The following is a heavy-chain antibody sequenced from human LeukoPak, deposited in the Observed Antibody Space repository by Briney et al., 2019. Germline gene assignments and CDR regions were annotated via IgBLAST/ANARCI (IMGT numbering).Heavy chain of an antibody. CDR3: ARAMYYYDSSGYDAPIPYFDY. J-gene: IGHJ4*02. CDR2: INEDGSEK. V-gene: IGHV3-7*01. D-gene: IGHD3-22*01. CDR1: GFTFSRYW. Sequence: GGSLRLSCAASGFTFSRYWMSWLRQAPGKGLEWVANINEDGSEKYYVDSVKGRFSISRDNAKNSLYLQMNSLRAEDTAVYYCARAMYYYDSSGYDAPIPYFDYWGQGTLVTVSS.